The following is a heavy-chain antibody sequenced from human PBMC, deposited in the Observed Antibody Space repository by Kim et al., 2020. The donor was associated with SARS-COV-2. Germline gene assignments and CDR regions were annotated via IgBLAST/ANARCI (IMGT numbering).Heavy chain of an antibody. CDR2: ISGSGGST. D-gene: IGHD6-19*01. J-gene: IGHJ6*02. Sequence: GGSLRLSCAASGFTFSSYAMSWVRQAPGKGLEWVSAISGSGGSTYYADSVKGRFTISRDNSKNTLYLQMNSLRAEDTAVYYCAKDPPRGPYSSGWYGGGSDYYGMDVWGQGTTVTVSS. V-gene: IGHV3-23*01. CDR1: GFTFSSYA. CDR3: AKDPPRGPYSSGWYGGGSDYYGMDV.